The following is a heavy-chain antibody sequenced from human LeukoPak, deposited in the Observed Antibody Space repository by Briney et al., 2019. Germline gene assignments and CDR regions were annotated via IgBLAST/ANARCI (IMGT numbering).Heavy chain of an antibody. D-gene: IGHD3-10*01. CDR1: GFTFSSYS. V-gene: IGHV3-21*01. CDR2: ISSSSSYI. J-gene: IGHJ4*02. CDR3: ARAAHYYGSGSYYY. Sequence: PGGSLRLSCAASGFTFSSYSMNWVRQAPGKGLEWVSSISSSSSYIYYADSVKGRFTISRDNAKNSLYLQMNSLRAEDTAVSYCARAAHYYGSGSYYYWGQGTLVTVSS.